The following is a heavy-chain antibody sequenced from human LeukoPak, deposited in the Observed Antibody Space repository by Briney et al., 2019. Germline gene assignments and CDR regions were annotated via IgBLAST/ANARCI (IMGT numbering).Heavy chain of an antibody. CDR2: MYYSGNT. Sequence: TLSLTCTVSGASISSSSYYWGCIRQPPGKRLEWIGSMYYSGNTYYTQYLKSRVTISVDTSKNQSSLKLSSVPAADTAVYYCARHRTSEGGTRHNYFDPWGKGTPVTVSS. V-gene: IGHV4-39*01. CDR3: ARHRTSEGGTRHNYFDP. D-gene: IGHD6-13*01. J-gene: IGHJ5*01. CDR1: GASISSSSYY.